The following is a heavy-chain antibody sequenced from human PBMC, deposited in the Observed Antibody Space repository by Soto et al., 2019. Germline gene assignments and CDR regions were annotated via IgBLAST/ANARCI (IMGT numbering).Heavy chain of an antibody. CDR3: PRRRKTIFGVVILERGCLDP. D-gene: IGHD3-3*01. J-gene: IGHJ5*02. V-gene: IGHV4-34*01. CDR1: GGSFSGYY. Sequence: QVQLQQWGAGLLKPSETLSLTCAVYGGSFSGYYWSWIRQPPGKGLEWVGEINHSGSTNYNPSLNSRVTLSVDTSKNQFSLKLSSVTAANTPLHYCPRRRKTIFGVVILERGCLDPSGQGTLVPVSP. CDR2: INHSGST.